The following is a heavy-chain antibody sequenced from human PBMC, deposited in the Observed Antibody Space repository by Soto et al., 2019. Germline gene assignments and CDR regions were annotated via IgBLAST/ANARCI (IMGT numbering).Heavy chain of an antibody. J-gene: IGHJ5*02. CDR2: INPNSGGT. D-gene: IGHD2-15*01. V-gene: IGHV1-2*02. Sequence: ASVKVSCKASGYTFTGYYMNWVRQAPGQGLEWMGWINPNSGGTNYAQKFQGRVTMTRDTSISTAYMELSRLRSDDTAVYYCARPWGLGYCSGGSCYPNWFDPWGQGTLVTVS. CDR1: GYTFTGYY. CDR3: ARPWGLGYCSGGSCYPNWFDP.